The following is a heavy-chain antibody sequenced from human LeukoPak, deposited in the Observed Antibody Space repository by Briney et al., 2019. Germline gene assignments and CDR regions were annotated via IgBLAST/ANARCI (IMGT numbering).Heavy chain of an antibody. CDR3: ARQIATLGWVNWFDP. CDR1: GDSINSHD. J-gene: IGHJ5*02. V-gene: IGHV4-59*11. CDR2: VLRSGSA. Sequence: SETLSLTCTVSGDSINSHDWSWLRQSPDKRLEWIGYVLRSGSAIYHPSLQSRVTISLDTPRNQFSLKLTSVTAADTAVYYCARQIATLGWVNWFDPWGQGTLVTVSS. D-gene: IGHD6-6*01.